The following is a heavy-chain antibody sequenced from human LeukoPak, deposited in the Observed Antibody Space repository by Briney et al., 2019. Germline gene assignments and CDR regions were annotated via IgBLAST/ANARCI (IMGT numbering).Heavy chain of an antibody. V-gene: IGHV3-74*01. CDR3: ASQRWLQSSFDY. CDR1: GFTFSSYS. Sequence: GGSLRLSCAASGFTFSSYSMNWVRQAPGKGLVWVSRINSDGSSTSYADSVKGRFTISRDNAKNTLYLQMNSLRAEDTAVYYCASQRWLQSSFDYWGQGTLVTVSS. D-gene: IGHD5-24*01. J-gene: IGHJ4*02. CDR2: INSDGSST.